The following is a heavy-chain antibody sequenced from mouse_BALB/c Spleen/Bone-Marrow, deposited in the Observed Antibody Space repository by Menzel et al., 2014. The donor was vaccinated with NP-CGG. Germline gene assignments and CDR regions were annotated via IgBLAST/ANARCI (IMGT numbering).Heavy chain of an antibody. CDR2: IDPANGNT. Sequence: VQRQQSGAGLVKPGASVKLSCTASGFNTKDTYMHWVKQRPEQGLEWIGRIDPANGNTKYDPKFQGKATITADTSSNTAYLQLSSLTSEDTAVYYCARWEYYAMDYWGQGTSVTVSS. J-gene: IGHJ4*01. CDR3: ARWEYYAMDY. V-gene: IGHV14-3*02. CDR1: GFNTKDTY. D-gene: IGHD4-1*01.